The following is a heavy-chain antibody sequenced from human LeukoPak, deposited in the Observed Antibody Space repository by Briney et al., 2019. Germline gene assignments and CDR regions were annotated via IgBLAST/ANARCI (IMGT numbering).Heavy chain of an antibody. J-gene: IGHJ4*02. CDR1: GFTFSNAW. D-gene: IGHD5-12*01. CDR3: TTDGLTLYSGYEYYFDY. Sequence: GGSLRLSCAASGFTFSNAWMSWVRQAPGKGLEWVGRIKSKTDGGTTDYAAPVKGRFTISRADSKNTLYLQMNSLKTEDTAVYYCTTDGLTLYSGYEYYFDYWGQGTLVTVSS. V-gene: IGHV3-15*01. CDR2: IKSKTDGGTT.